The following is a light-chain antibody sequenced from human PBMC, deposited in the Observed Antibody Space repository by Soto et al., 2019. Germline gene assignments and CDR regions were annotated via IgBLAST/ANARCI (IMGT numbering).Light chain of an antibody. J-gene: IGLJ2*01. V-gene: IGLV1-47*01. CDR1: SSNIGRNI. Sequence: QLVLTQPPSASGTPGQRVTISCSGSSSNIGRNIVNWYQQFPGTAPKLLIYRNNQRPSGVPDRFSGSKSGTSASLAISGLRSEDEADYYCAAWDDSLSGVVFGGGTKLTVL. CDR3: AAWDDSLSGVV. CDR2: RNN.